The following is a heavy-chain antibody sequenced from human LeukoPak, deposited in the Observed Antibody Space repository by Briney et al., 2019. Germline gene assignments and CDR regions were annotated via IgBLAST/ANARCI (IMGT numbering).Heavy chain of an antibody. CDR2: IYYRGST. J-gene: IGHJ6*03. CDR1: GGSINGYY. Sequence: SETLSLTCTVSGGSINGYYWSWIRQPPEKGLEWIGYIYYRGSTNYNPSLKSRVTMSVDTSRNQFSLKLSSMTAADTAVYYCARDHLPAAAPGYYMDVWGKGTTVTVSS. CDR3: ARDHLPAAAPGYYMDV. V-gene: IGHV4-59*01. D-gene: IGHD6-13*01.